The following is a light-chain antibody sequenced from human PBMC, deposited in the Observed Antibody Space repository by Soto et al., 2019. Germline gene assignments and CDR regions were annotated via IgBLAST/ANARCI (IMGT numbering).Light chain of an antibody. J-gene: IGKJ2*01. CDR1: QSLVHGDGNTY. Sequence: DVVMTQSPLSLPVTLGQPASISCRSSQSLVHGDGNTYLNWFQQRPGQPPRRVIYKVSNRDSGVPDRFSGSVSGTDFTLKISRVEAEDIGVYYCMQGTHWPYTFGQGTKVDIK. CDR3: MQGTHWPYT. CDR2: KVS. V-gene: IGKV2-30*02.